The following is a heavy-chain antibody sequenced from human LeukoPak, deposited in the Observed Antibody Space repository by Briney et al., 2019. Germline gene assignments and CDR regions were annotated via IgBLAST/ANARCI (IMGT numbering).Heavy chain of an antibody. J-gene: IGHJ4*02. Sequence: ASVKVSCKASGYTFTSHDISWVRQAPGQGLEWMGWISAYNGNTNYVQKLQGRVTMPTDTSTSTAYMELRSLRSDDTAVYYCARCLRYSSSWYYFDYWGQGTLATVSS. CDR2: ISAYNGNT. D-gene: IGHD6-13*01. CDR3: ARCLRYSSSWYYFDY. V-gene: IGHV1-18*04. CDR1: GYTFTSHD.